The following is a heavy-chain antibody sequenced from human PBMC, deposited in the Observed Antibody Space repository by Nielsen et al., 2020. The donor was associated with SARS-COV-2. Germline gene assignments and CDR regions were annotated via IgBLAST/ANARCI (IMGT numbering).Heavy chain of an antibody. CDR1: GFTFSSYA. CDR3: AKETPYCSGGSCYWRGNWFDP. J-gene: IGHJ5*02. V-gene: IGHV3-23*01. Sequence: GESLKISCAASGFTFSSYAMSWVRQAPGKGLEWVSAISGSGGSTYYADSVKGRFTISRDNSKNTPYLQMNSLRAEDTAVYYCAKETPYCSGGSCYWRGNWFDPWGQGTLVTVSS. CDR2: ISGSGGST. D-gene: IGHD2-15*01.